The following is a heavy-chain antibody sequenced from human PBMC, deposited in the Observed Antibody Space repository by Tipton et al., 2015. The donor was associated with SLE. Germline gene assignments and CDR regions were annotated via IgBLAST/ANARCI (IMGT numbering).Heavy chain of an antibody. CDR1: GGSISSSDYY. CDR2: MYYRGST. V-gene: IGHV4-39*07. Sequence: TLSLTCTISGGSISSSDYYWGWIRQPPGKGLEWIGSMYYRGSTYYNPSLESRVTMSLDTSKNQCSLKLNSVTAADTAVYYCARQRGYNYGLYNWFDPWGQGTLVTVSS. J-gene: IGHJ5*02. CDR3: ARQRGYNYGLYNWFDP. D-gene: IGHD3/OR15-3a*01.